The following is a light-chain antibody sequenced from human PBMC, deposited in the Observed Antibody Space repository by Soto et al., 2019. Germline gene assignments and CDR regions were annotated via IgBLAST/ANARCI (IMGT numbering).Light chain of an antibody. V-gene: IGKV3-11*01. CDR2: DVS. J-gene: IGKJ4*01. Sequence: EIVLTQSPATLSLSPGERATLSCRASQIVGKYLAWYQQRPGQAPRLLMFDVSYRATGTPARFSGSGSGTDFTLTISSLEPEDFAVYYCQQRTNWQLTFGGGTRVEIK. CDR3: QQRTNWQLT. CDR1: QIVGKY.